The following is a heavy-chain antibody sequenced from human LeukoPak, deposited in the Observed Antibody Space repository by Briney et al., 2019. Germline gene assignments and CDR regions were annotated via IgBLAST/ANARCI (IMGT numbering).Heavy chain of an antibody. CDR3: ARDEGGTTLDY. CDR2: ISYDGSNK. D-gene: IGHD1-1*01. Sequence: PGRSLILSWAASGFTFSSYAMHWVRQAPGKGLEWVAVISYDGSNKYYADSVKGRFTISRDNSKNTLYLQMNSLRAEDTAVYYCARDEGGTTLDYWGQGPLVTVSS. CDR1: GFTFSSYA. J-gene: IGHJ4*02. V-gene: IGHV3-30*04.